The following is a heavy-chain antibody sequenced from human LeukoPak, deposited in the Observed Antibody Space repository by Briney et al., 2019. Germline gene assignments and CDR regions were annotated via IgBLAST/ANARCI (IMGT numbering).Heavy chain of an antibody. CDR3: AKVVTAAGTFDP. J-gene: IGHJ5*02. CDR2: ISGSGGST. D-gene: IGHD6-13*01. CDR1: GLTFSSYA. Sequence: GGSQTLSCAASGLTFSSYAMSWVRHAPGKGLEWLSAISGSGGSTYYAGSVKGRFTISRDNPKNTLYLQINSLRAEDTAVYYCAKVVTAAGTFDPWGEGTLVTVSS. V-gene: IGHV3-23*01.